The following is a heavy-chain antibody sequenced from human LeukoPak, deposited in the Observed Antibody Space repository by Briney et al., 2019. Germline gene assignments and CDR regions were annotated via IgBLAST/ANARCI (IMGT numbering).Heavy chain of an antibody. J-gene: IGHJ4*02. D-gene: IGHD5-18*01. CDR3: ARQKHSYGSLLFDY. V-gene: IGHV4-59*08. CDR1: GGSISSYY. CDR2: IYYSGST. Sequence: PSETLSLTCTVSGGSISSYYWSWIRQPPGKGLEWIGYIYYSGSTNYNPSLKSRVTISVDTSKNQFSLKLSSVTAADTAVYYCARQKHSYGSLLFDYWGQGTLVTVSS.